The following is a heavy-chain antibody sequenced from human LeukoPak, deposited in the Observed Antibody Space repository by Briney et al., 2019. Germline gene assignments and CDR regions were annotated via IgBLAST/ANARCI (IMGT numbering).Heavy chain of an antibody. J-gene: IGHJ4*02. V-gene: IGHV3-53*03. Sequence: PGGYLRHSRAASGVTVWSNLMSEVPQAPGGGVVGVSDIYSGGSTYYADSVKGRFTISRDYAKNSLYLQMNSLRAEDTAVYYCARVHYDILTGLSYYFDYWGQGTLVTVPS. CDR3: ARVHYDILTGLSYYFDY. D-gene: IGHD3-9*01. CDR1: GVTVWSNL. CDR2: IYSGGST.